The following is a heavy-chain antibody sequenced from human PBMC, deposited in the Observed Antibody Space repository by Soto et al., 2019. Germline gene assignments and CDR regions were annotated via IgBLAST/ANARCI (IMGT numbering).Heavy chain of an antibody. CDR2: IYYSGST. Sequence: QVQLQESGPGLVKPSQTLSLTCTVSGGSISSGDYYWSWIRQPPGKGLEWIGYIYYSGSTYYNPSLKSRVTISVDTSKIQFSLKLSSVTASDTAVYYCGRADILTGYPDYWGQGTLVTVSS. CDR1: GGSISSGDYY. CDR3: GRADILTGYPDY. V-gene: IGHV4-30-4*01. D-gene: IGHD3-9*01. J-gene: IGHJ4*02.